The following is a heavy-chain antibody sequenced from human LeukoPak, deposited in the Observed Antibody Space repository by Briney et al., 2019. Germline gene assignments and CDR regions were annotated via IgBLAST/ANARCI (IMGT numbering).Heavy chain of an antibody. V-gene: IGHV3-30*03. Sequence: GGSLRLSCAASGFTFSSDGMHWVRQAPGTGLEWVAIMSYDGSTKYYADSVKGRFTISRDNAKNSLYLQMNSLRAEDTAMYYCARDLYRIVVVPHYFDYWGQGTLVTVSS. J-gene: IGHJ4*02. CDR2: MSYDGSTK. CDR1: GFTFSSDG. D-gene: IGHD3-22*01. CDR3: ARDLYRIVVVPHYFDY.